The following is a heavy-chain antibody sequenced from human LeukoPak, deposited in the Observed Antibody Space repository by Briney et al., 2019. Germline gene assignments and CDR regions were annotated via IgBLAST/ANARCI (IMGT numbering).Heavy chain of an antibody. CDR3: AKTRGSGPFDY. CDR1: GLTLSSFG. V-gene: IGHV3-23*01. J-gene: IGHJ4*02. CDR2: ISGSGGST. D-gene: IGHD3-10*01. Sequence: GGSLRLSCAASGLTLSSFGMSWVRQAPGKGLDWVSAISGSGGSTYYADSVKGRFTISRDNSKNTLYLQMNNLRAEDTAVYYCAKTRGSGPFDYWGQGTLVTVSS.